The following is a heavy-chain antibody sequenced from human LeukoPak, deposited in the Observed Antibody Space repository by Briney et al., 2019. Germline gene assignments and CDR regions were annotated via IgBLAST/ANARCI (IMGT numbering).Heavy chain of an antibody. D-gene: IGHD2-15*01. CDR3: AAGGVVAGTYYFDY. CDR2: IIPIFGTT. V-gene: IGHV1-69*13. Sequence: SVKVSCKASGGTFSSYAISWVRQAPGQGLEWMGGIIPIFGTTNYAQKFQGRVTITADESTSTAYMERSSLRSEDTAVYYCAAGGVVAGTYYFDYWGQGNLVTDSS. J-gene: IGHJ4*02. CDR1: GGTFSSYA.